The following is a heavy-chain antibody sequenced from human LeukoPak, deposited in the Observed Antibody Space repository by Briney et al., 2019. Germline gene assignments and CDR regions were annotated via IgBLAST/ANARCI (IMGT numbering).Heavy chain of an antibody. D-gene: IGHD1-26*01. V-gene: IGHV1-46*01. CDR3: ARKYSGRYGGFDY. J-gene: IGHJ4*02. Sequence: ASVKVSCKASGYTFTDYYMHWVRQAPGQGLEWMGRINPSGGSTSYAQKFQGRVTMTRDTSTSTVYMELSSLRSEDTAVYYCARKYSGRYGGFDYWGQGTLVTVSS. CDR1: GYTFTDYY. CDR2: INPSGGST.